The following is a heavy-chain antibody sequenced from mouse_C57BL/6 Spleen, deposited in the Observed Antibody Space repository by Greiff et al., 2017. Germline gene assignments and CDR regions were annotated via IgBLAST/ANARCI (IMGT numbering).Heavy chain of an antibody. Sequence: VQLKESGAELVRPGASVKLSCTASGFNIKDDYMHWVKQRPEQGLEWIGWIDPENGDTEYASKFQGKATITADTSSNTAYLQLSSLTSEDTAVYYCTTAPVVAPGFAYWGQGTLVTVSA. CDR2: IDPENGDT. V-gene: IGHV14-4*01. J-gene: IGHJ3*01. CDR3: TTAPVVAPGFAY. CDR1: GFNIKDDY. D-gene: IGHD1-1*01.